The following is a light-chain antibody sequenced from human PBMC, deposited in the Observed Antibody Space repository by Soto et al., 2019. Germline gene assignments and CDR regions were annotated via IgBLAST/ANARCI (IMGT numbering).Light chain of an antibody. CDR1: QTVRNNY. J-gene: IGKJ5*01. CDR2: AAS. V-gene: IGKV3-20*01. CDR3: QQYGRSPIT. Sequence: IVMTQSPATLSVSRGERATLSCTASQTVRNNYLAWYQHKPGQAPRLLIYAASDRPTGIPDRFSGSGSGTDFTLTISRLEPEDPAVYYCQQYGRSPITFGLGTRLEIK.